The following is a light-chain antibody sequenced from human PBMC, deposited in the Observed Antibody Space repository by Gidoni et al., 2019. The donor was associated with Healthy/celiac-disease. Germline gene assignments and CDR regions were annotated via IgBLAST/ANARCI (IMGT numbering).Light chain of an antibody. CDR3: QQYGYT. Sequence: EIVLTQSPGTLSLSPGDRATLSCRASQSVSSSYLAWYQQKPGQAPRLLIYGASSRATGIPDRFSGSGSGTDFTLTISRLEPEDFALYYCQQYGYTFGQGTKLEIK. V-gene: IGKV3-20*01. CDR1: QSVSSSY. J-gene: IGKJ2*01. CDR2: GAS.